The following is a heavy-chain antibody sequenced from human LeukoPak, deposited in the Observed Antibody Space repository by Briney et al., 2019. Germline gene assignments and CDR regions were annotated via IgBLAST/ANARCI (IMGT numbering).Heavy chain of an antibody. D-gene: IGHD5-24*01. CDR3: ATPRDGYEAGRLDY. J-gene: IGHJ4*02. CDR1: GFTVSSNY. CDR2: IYSGGST. Sequence: PGGSLRLSCAASGFTVSSNYMSWVRQAPGKGLEWVSVIYSGGSTYYADSVKGRFTISRDNSKNTLYLQMNSLRAEDTAVYYCATPRDGYEAGRLDYWGQGTLVTVSS. V-gene: IGHV3-53*01.